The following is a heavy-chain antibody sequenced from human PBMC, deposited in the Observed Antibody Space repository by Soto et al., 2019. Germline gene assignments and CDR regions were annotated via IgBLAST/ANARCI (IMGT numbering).Heavy chain of an antibody. Sequence: GGSLRLSCAASGFTFSSYSMNWVRQAPGKGLEWVSSISSSSSYIYYADSVKGRFTISRDNAKNSLYLQMNSLRAEDTAVYYCARGGRVLWGYESWESDYYYGMDVWGQGTTVTVSS. D-gene: IGHD5-12*01. V-gene: IGHV3-21*01. CDR1: GFTFSSYS. CDR2: ISSSSSYI. J-gene: IGHJ6*02. CDR3: ARGGRVLWGYESWESDYYYGMDV.